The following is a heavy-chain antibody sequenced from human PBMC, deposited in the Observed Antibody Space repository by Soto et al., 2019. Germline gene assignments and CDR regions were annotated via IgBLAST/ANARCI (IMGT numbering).Heavy chain of an antibody. J-gene: IGHJ4*02. D-gene: IGHD2-8*02. Sequence: QVQLQQWGAGLLKPSETLSVTCAVYGGSFSGYYWTWIRQPPGTGLEWIGEINHSGSTNYNPSLKSRVTISVDTSKNQSSLKLTSVTAADTAVYYCARDKITGLFDYWGQGTLVTVSS. V-gene: IGHV4-34*01. CDR2: INHSGST. CDR3: ARDKITGLFDY. CDR1: GGSFSGYY.